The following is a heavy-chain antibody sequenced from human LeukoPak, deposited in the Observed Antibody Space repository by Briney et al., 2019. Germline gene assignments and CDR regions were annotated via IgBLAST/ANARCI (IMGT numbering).Heavy chain of an antibody. J-gene: IGHJ6*03. Sequence: PSETLSLTCTVSGGSISSSSYYWGWIRQPPGKGLEWIGSIYYTGSTYHNPSLKSRVTISVDTSKNQFSLKLSSVTAADTAVYYCARQRDRYYYYMDVWGKGTTVTISS. CDR2: IYYTGST. CDR3: ARQRDRYYYYMDV. CDR1: GGSISSSSYY. V-gene: IGHV4-39*01. D-gene: IGHD5-24*01.